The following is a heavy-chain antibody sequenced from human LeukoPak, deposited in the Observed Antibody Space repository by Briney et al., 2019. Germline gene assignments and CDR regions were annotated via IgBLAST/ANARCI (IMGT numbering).Heavy chain of an antibody. CDR3: ASAPTLAY. CDR1: GGSFSGYY. Sequence: AETLSLTCAVYGGSFSGYYWSWIRQPPGKGLEWIGDINHSGSTNYNPSLMSRVTISVVTSKTAYYPKLSSVAAADTAVYYCASAPTLAYWGQATLVTVSS. CDR2: INHSGST. D-gene: IGHD4-23*01. J-gene: IGHJ4*02. V-gene: IGHV4-34*01.